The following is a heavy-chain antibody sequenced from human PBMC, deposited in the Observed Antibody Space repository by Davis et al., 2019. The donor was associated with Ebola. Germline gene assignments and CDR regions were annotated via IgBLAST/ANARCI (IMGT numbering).Heavy chain of an antibody. Sequence: PGGSLRLSCAASGFTFSSYSMNWVRQAPGKGLEWVSSISSSSSYIYYADSVKGRFTVSRDNSKDTLYLQMNSLRAEDTAVYYCARQIPQQHHLENWGQGTLVTVSS. CDR2: ISSSSSYI. CDR1: GFTFSSYS. D-gene: IGHD1/OR15-1a*01. CDR3: ARQIPQQHHLEN. J-gene: IGHJ4*02. V-gene: IGHV3-21*01.